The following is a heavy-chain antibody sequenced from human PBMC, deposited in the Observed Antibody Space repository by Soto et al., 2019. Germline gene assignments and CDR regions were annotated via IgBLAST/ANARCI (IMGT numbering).Heavy chain of an antibody. V-gene: IGHV1-3*01. Sequence: ASVKVSCKASGYTFTSYAMHWVRQAPGQRLEWMGWINAGNGNTKYSQKFQGRVTITRDTSAITAYMELSSLRSEDTAVYYCARQRTSSIAVLQLSGRWVDPWGQGTLVTVSS. CDR3: ARQRTSSIAVLQLSGRWVDP. D-gene: IGHD6-19*01. CDR1: GYTFTSYA. J-gene: IGHJ5*02. CDR2: INAGNGNT.